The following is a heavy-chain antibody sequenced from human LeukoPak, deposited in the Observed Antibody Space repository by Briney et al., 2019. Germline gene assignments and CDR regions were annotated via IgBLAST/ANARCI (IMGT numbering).Heavy chain of an antibody. Sequence: GASVKVSCKASGYTFTSYGISWVRQAPGQGLEWRGWISAYNGNTNYAQKLQGRVTMTTDTSTSTAYMELRSLRSDDTAVYYCARDFQVYSGSPNFDYWGQGTLVTVSS. D-gene: IGHD1-26*01. J-gene: IGHJ4*02. V-gene: IGHV1-18*01. CDR2: ISAYNGNT. CDR3: ARDFQVYSGSPNFDY. CDR1: GYTFTSYG.